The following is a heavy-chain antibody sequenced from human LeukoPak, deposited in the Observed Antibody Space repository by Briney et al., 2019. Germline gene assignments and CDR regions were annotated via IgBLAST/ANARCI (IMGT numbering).Heavy chain of an antibody. CDR2: IIPIFGTA. Sequence: SVNVSCKASGGTFSSYAISWVRQAPGQGLEWMGGIIPIFGTANYAQKFQGRVTITADESTSTAYLELSSLRSEDTAVYYCARGSNYYDSSGLWGQGTLVTVSS. V-gene: IGHV1-69*01. CDR3: ARGSNYYDSSGL. D-gene: IGHD3-22*01. J-gene: IGHJ4*02. CDR1: GGTFSSYA.